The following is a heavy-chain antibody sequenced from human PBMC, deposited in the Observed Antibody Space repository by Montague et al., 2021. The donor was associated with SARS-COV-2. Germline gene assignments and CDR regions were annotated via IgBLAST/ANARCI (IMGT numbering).Heavy chain of an antibody. CDR3: ARGADYDFWSGYLRYKWFNP. CDR2: INHSGNT. Sequence: ETLSLTCAVYGGSLSGYYWAWIRQTPGKGLEWIGEINHSGNTNYNPSLKSRLTISVDTSKKQFSLKLSSVTTADTAVYYCARGADYDFWSGYLRYKWFNPWGLGTPVTVSS. V-gene: IGHV4-34*01. CDR1: GGSLSGYY. D-gene: IGHD3-3*01. J-gene: IGHJ5*02.